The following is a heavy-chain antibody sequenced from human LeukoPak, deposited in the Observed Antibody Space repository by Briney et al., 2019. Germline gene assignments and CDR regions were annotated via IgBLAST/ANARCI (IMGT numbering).Heavy chain of an antibody. D-gene: IGHD5-18*01. Sequence: PGGSLRLSCAASGVTFSYYWMHWVRQAPGKGLVWVSRIDSDGRSASYADSVKGRFTISRDNAKNTLYLQMNSLRAEDTAVYYCARPGRGYSYGSFDYWGQGTLVTVSS. V-gene: IGHV3-74*01. J-gene: IGHJ4*02. CDR3: ARPGRGYSYGSFDY. CDR2: IDSDGRSA. CDR1: GVTFSYYW.